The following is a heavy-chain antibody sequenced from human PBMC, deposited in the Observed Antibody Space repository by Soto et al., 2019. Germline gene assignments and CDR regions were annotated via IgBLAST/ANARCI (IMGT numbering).Heavy chain of an antibody. J-gene: IGHJ6*02. V-gene: IGHV4-4*07. D-gene: IGHD3-10*01. CDR2: IYTSGST. Sequence: PSETLSLTCTVSGGSISSYYWSWIRRPAGKGLEWIGRIYTSGSTNYNPSLKSRVTMSVDTSKNQFSLKLSSVTAADTAVYYCARDPGSVWFGDKSYYYYGMDVWGQGTTVPVS. CDR3: ARDPGSVWFGDKSYYYYGMDV. CDR1: GGSISSYY.